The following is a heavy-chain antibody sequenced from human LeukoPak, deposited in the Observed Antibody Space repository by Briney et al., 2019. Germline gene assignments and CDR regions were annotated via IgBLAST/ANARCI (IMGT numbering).Heavy chain of an antibody. D-gene: IGHD3-16*01. J-gene: IGHJ6*02. CDR2: ISYDGSNK. CDR3: ARDRGLNPYYYYYGMDV. V-gene: IGHV3-30*04. Sequence: GGSLRLSCAASGFIFSSYAMHWVRQAPGKGLEWVAVISYDGSNKYYADSVKGRFTISRDNSKNTLYLQMNSLRAEDTAVYYCARDRGLNPYYYYYGMDVWGQGTTVTVSS. CDR1: GFIFSSYA.